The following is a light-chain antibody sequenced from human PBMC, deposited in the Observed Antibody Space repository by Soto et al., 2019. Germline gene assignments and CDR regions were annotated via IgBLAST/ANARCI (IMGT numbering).Light chain of an antibody. J-gene: IGKJ4*01. V-gene: IGKV3-11*01. CDR2: DAS. CDR3: QQRSNWPRALT. Sequence: EIVLTQSPATLSLSPGERATLSCRASQSVSSYLAWYQQKPGQAPRLLMYDASKRATGIPARFSGSGSGTDFTLTISSLEPEDFAVYYCQQRSNWPRALTFGGGTKVEIK. CDR1: QSVSSY.